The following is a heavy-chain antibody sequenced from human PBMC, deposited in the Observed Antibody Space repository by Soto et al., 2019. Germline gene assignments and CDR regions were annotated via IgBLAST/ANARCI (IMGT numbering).Heavy chain of an antibody. V-gene: IGHV3-30*03. J-gene: IGHJ4*02. D-gene: IGHD1-1*01. CDR1: GFTFSSYG. CDR2: ISYDGSNK. CDR3: ARHIQLERLGYFDY. Sequence: PGGSLRLSCAASGFTFSSYGMHWVRQAPGKGLEWVAVISYDGSNKYYADSVKGRFTISRDNSKNTLYLQMNSLRAEDTAVYYCARHIQLERLGYFDYWGQGTLVTVS.